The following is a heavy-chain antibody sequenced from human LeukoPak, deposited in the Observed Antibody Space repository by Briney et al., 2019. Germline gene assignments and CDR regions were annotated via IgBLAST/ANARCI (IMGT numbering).Heavy chain of an antibody. Sequence: GGSLRLSCADSGFTFSSYAMSWVRQAPGKGLEWVSAISGSGGSTYYADSVKGRFTISRDNSKNTLYLQMNSLRAEDTAVYYCAKSYGSGPVWDYWGQGTLVTVSS. J-gene: IGHJ4*02. V-gene: IGHV3-23*01. D-gene: IGHD3-10*01. CDR3: AKSYGSGPVWDY. CDR1: GFTFSSYA. CDR2: ISGSGGST.